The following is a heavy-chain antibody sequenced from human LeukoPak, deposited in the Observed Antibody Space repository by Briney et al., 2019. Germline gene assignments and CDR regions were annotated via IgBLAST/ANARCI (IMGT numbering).Heavy chain of an antibody. CDR1: GFTFSSYD. Sequence: PGGSLRLSCAASGFTFSSYDMHWVRPATGKGLEWVSAIGTAGDTYYPGSVKGRFTISRENAKNSLYLQMNSLRAGDTAVYYCARATQTDYDILTGYYSAAFDIWGQGTMVTVSS. CDR2: IGTAGDT. CDR3: ARATQTDYDILTGYYSAAFDI. J-gene: IGHJ3*02. V-gene: IGHV3-13*01. D-gene: IGHD3-9*01.